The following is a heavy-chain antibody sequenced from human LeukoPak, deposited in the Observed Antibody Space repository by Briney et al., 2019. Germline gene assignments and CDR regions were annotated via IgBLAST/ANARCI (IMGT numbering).Heavy chain of an antibody. CDR2: IYYSGST. J-gene: IGHJ6*03. V-gene: IGHV4-34*01. CDR3: ARLTPPPGIAAAGTYYMDV. D-gene: IGHD6-13*01. Sequence: PSETLSLTCAVYGGSFSGYYWSWIRQPPGKGLEWIGSIYYSGSTYYNPSLKSRVTISVDTSKNQFSLKLSSVTAADTAVYYCARLTPPPGIAAAGTYYMDVWGKGTTVTVSS. CDR1: GGSFSGYY.